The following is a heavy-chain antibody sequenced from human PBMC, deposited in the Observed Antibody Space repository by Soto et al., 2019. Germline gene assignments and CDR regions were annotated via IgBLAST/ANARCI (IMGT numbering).Heavy chain of an antibody. V-gene: IGHV1-69*01. Sequence: SVKVSCKASGGTFRSYAISWVRQAPGQGLEWMGGIIPIFGTANYAQKFQGRVTITADESTSTAYMELSSLRSEDTAVYYCHCPQYPAPVPNDCWGQGTLVTVSS. CDR2: IIPIFGTA. CDR1: GGTFRSYA. D-gene: IGHD2-2*01. J-gene: IGHJ4*02. CDR3: HCPQYPAPVPNDC.